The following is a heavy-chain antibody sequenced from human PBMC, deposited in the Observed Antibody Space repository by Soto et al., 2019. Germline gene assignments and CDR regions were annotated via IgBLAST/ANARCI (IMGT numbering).Heavy chain of an antibody. CDR2: IYHSGMT. CDR3: ATVRWELHDAFDI. V-gene: IGHV4-31*03. D-gene: IGHD1-26*01. CDR1: GGSISTGGYY. J-gene: IGHJ3*02. Sequence: QVQLQESGPGLVKPSQTLSLTCTVSGGSISTGGYYWSWIRQHPGRGLEWIGYIYHSGMTFSNPSLQSRVAISIDTSKNKFSLKPCSVTAADTAVYYCATVRWELHDAFDIWGQGTMVSVSS.